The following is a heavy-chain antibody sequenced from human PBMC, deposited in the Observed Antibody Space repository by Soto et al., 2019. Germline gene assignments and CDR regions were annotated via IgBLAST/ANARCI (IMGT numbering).Heavy chain of an antibody. V-gene: IGHV3-30*18. J-gene: IGHJ4*02. CDR1: GFTFSSYG. Sequence: GGSLRLSCAASGFTFSSYGMHWVRQAPGKGLEWVAVISYDGSNKYYADSVKGRFTISRDNSKNTLYLQMNSLRAEDTAVYYCAKATGSYYFLDYWGQGT. D-gene: IGHD1-26*01. CDR3: AKATGSYYFLDY. CDR2: ISYDGSNK.